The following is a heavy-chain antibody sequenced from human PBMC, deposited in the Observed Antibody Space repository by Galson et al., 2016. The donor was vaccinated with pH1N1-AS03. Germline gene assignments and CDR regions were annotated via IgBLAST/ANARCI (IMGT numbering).Heavy chain of an antibody. J-gene: IGHJ4*02. CDR3: ARHRKPYSSGSDFDY. Sequence: QSGAEVKMPGESLKISCQGSGYTSTIYWISWVRQMPGKGLEWMGKIDPSDSYTYYSPSFRGHVTFSIDKSTSTAFLQWNNLKASDSALYFCARHRKPYSSGSDFDYWGQGTLVAVSS. CDR2: IDPSDSYT. D-gene: IGHD3-10*01. CDR1: GYTSTIYW. V-gene: IGHV5-10-1*01.